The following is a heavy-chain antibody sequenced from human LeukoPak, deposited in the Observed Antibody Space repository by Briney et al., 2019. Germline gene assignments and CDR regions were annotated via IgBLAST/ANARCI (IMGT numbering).Heavy chain of an antibody. Sequence: PGESLRLSCAASGFSFAYARMTWVRQAPGKGLECVGRILSKTSGGTTEYAAPVKGRFTISRDDATDTVYLQMNSLKTEDTAVYYCVADISESSAYPFDYWGQGTTVTVSS. CDR2: ILSKTSGGTT. V-gene: IGHV3-15*01. D-gene: IGHD3-22*01. J-gene: IGHJ4*02. CDR1: GFSFAYAR. CDR3: VADISESSAYPFDY.